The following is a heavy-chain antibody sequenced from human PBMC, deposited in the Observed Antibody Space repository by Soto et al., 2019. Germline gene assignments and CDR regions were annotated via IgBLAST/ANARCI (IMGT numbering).Heavy chain of an antibody. Sequence: QVQLVESGGGVVQPGRSLRLSCAASGFTFSSYGMHWVRQAPGKGLEWVVVIWYDGSNKYYADSVKGRFTISRDNSKNTLYLQMNSLRAEDTAVYYCARDLVVGSYDSSGYSNYFDYWGQGTLVTVSS. D-gene: IGHD3-22*01. CDR3: ARDLVVGSYDSSGYSNYFDY. CDR1: GFTFSSYG. J-gene: IGHJ4*02. V-gene: IGHV3-33*01. CDR2: IWYDGSNK.